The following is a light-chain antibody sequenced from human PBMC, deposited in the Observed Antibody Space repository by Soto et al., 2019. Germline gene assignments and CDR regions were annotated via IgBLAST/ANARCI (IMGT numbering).Light chain of an antibody. J-gene: IGLJ3*02. V-gene: IGLV2-14*01. CDR1: SSDVGAYNY. CDR3: SSYTSSSSWV. CDR2: EVT. Sequence: QSVLTQPPSVSGSPGQSITISCTGTSSDVGAYNYVSWYQQHSGKAPKLIIYEVTNRPSGVSNRFSASKSGNTASLTIFGLQAEDEADYYCSSYTSSSSWVFGGGTKLTVL.